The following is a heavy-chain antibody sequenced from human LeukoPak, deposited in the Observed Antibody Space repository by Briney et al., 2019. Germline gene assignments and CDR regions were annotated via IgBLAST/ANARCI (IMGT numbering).Heavy chain of an antibody. CDR3: ARRDFWSGYCFDY. J-gene: IGHJ4*02. V-gene: IGHV3-7*01. CDR1: GFTFSSYW. Sequence: PGGSLRLSCAASGFTFSSYWMSWVRQAPGKGLEWVANIKKDGSEKNYVDSVKGRFTISRDNDKKSLYLQMNSLRVEDTAIYYCARRDFWSGYCFDYWGRGTLVTVSS. D-gene: IGHD3-3*01. CDR2: IKKDGSEK.